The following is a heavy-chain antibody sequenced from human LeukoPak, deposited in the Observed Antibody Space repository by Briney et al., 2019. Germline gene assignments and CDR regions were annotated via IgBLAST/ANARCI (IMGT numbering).Heavy chain of an antibody. CDR3: ASARHSSGWYEGLYFDY. CDR1: GYTFTSYD. CDR2: MNPNSGNT. D-gene: IGHD6-19*01. Sequence: ASVKVSCKASGYTFTSYDINWVRQATGQGLEWMGWMNPNSGNTGYAQKFQGRVTMTRNTSISTAYMELSSLRSEDTAVYYCASARHSSGWYEGLYFDYWGQGTLVTVSS. J-gene: IGHJ4*02. V-gene: IGHV1-8*01.